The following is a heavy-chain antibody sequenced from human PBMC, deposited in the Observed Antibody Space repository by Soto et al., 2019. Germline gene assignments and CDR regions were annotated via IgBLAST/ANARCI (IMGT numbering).Heavy chain of an antibody. Sequence: GGSLRLSCATSGFTFINHAMTWVRQAPGKAPQWVATVDGSGAAPFYAESVKGRFTISRDNSKNTLYLQMNSLRAEDTAVYFCAKWEVFVTGHLATQSSLDSWGQGTLVTVSS. CDR2: VDGSGAAP. V-gene: IGHV3-23*01. CDR1: GFTFINHA. CDR3: AKWEVFVTGHLATQSSLDS. D-gene: IGHD3-9*01. J-gene: IGHJ4*02.